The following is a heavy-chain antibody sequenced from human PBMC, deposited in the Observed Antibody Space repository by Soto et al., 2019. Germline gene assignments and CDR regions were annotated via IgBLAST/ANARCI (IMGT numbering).Heavy chain of an antibody. CDR3: ARDWGTPGRGSAVGYYYHDGMDG. J-gene: IGHJ6*02. CDR1: EFTFNTYW. Sequence: EVQLVESGGGLAQPGGSLRLSCLASEFTFNTYWMNWVRQAPGRGLEWVANIKDDGSEQNYVDSVKGRFTISRDNAKNSLYLQRNSLRGEDTAVYVWARDWGTPGRGSAVGYYYHDGMDGWGQGTTGTVSS. D-gene: IGHD6-19*01. V-gene: IGHV3-7*05. CDR2: IKDDGSEQ.